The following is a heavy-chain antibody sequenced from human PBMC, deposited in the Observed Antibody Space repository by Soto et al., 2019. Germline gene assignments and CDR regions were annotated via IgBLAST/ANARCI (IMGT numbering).Heavy chain of an antibody. Sequence: GESLKISCKGSGYSFTSYWIGWVRQMPGKGLEWMGIIYPGDSDTRYSPSFQGQVTISADKSISTAYLQWSSLKASDTAMYYCARSADIVVVPAAIPLLSYYGMDVWG. CDR3: ARSADIVVVPAAIPLLSYYGMDV. CDR1: GYSFTSYW. CDR2: IYPGDSDT. J-gene: IGHJ6*01. D-gene: IGHD2-2*01. V-gene: IGHV5-51*01.